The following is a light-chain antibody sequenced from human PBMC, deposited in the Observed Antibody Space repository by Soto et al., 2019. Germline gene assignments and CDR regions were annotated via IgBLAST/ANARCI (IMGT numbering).Light chain of an antibody. CDR3: QAWDSSTENV. V-gene: IGLV3-1*01. J-gene: IGLJ1*01. CDR2: QDS. Sequence: SYELTQPPSVSVSPGQTASITCSGDKLGDKYACWYQQKPGQSPVLVIYQDSKRPSGIPERFSGSNSGNTATLTISGTQAMDEADYYCQAWDSSTENVFGTGTQVTVL. CDR1: KLGDKY.